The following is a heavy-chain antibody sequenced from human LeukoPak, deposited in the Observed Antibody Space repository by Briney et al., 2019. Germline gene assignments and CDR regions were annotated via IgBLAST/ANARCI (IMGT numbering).Heavy chain of an antibody. CDR2: ISSSSTYI. CDR3: AREPTAMIL. CDR1: GFTVSDYY. Sequence: GGSLRLSCSASGFTVSDYYMTWVRQAPGKGLEWVSSISSSSTYIYYADSVKGRFTISRDNAKNSLYLQMNSLRAEDTAVYYCAREPTAMILWGQGTLVTVSS. D-gene: IGHD5-18*01. V-gene: IGHV3-21*01. J-gene: IGHJ4*02.